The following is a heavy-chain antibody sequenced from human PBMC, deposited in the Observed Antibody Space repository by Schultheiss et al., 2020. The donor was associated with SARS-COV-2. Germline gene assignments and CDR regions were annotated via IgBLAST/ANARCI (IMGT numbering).Heavy chain of an antibody. V-gene: IGHV4-39*02. CDR1: GGSVSSGSYY. Sequence: SETLSLTCTVSGGSVSSGSYYWSWIRQPPGKGLEWIGSIYYSGSTYYNPSLKSRVTISVDTSKNQFSLKLSSVTAADTAVYYCARDSGVTSYYDNDAFDIWGQGTMVTVSS. D-gene: IGHD3-22*01. J-gene: IGHJ3*02. CDR2: IYYSGST. CDR3: ARDSGVTSYYDNDAFDI.